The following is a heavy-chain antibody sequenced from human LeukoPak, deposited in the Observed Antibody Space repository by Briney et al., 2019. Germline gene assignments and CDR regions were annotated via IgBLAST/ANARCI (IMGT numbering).Heavy chain of an antibody. Sequence: PSETLSLTCAVYGGSFSGYYWSWIRQPPGKGLEWIGEINHSGSTNYNPSLRSRVTLSVDTSKNQFSLKLSSVTAADTAVYYCARGRGYCSSTSCSTHFDYWGQGTLVTVSS. CDR2: INHSGST. CDR1: GGSFSGYY. CDR3: ARGRGYCSSTSCSTHFDY. D-gene: IGHD2-2*01. J-gene: IGHJ4*02. V-gene: IGHV4-34*01.